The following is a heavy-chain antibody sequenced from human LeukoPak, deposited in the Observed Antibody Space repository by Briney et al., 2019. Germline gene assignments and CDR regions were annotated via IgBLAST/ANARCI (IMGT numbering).Heavy chain of an antibody. D-gene: IGHD4-23*01. CDR3: GKVGGNTNS. J-gene: IGHJ4*02. Sequence: SETLSLTCTVSGASITSDIFYWNWIRQSPGRGLEWIGAIHNSRGTSYNPSLESRLTISVDPSENKFFLKMTSVTDADTATYYCGKVGGNTNSWGQGTLVTVSS. CDR2: IHNSRGT. CDR1: GASITSDIFY. V-gene: IGHV4-30-4*01.